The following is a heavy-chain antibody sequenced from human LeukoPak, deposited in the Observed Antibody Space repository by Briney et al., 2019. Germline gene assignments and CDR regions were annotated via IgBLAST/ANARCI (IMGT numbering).Heavy chain of an antibody. CDR3: ARLNQAYYDILTEDYFDY. V-gene: IGHV3-48*04. D-gene: IGHD3-9*01. J-gene: IGHJ4*02. CDR2: ISSSSSTI. CDR1: GFTFSSYS. Sequence: GGSLRLSCAASGFTFSSYSMNWVRQAPGKGLEWVSYISSSSSTIYYADSVKGRFTISRDNAKNSLYLQMNSLRAEDTAVYYCARLNQAYYDILTEDYFDYWGQGTLVTVSS.